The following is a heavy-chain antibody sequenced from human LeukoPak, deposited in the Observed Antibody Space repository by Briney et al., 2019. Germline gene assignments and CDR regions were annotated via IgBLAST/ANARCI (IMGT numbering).Heavy chain of an antibody. CDR3: ARSGKQQLDLES. J-gene: IGHJ4*02. D-gene: IGHD6-13*01. Sequence: GGSLRLSCAASGFTFSRYGMHWVRQAPGKGLEWVTFIHYDGSNKYYADSVKGRFTISRDSSENTLYLQMNRLRAEDTAVYYCARSGKQQLDLESWGQGTLVTVSS. V-gene: IGHV3-30*02. CDR2: IHYDGSNK. CDR1: GFTFSRYG.